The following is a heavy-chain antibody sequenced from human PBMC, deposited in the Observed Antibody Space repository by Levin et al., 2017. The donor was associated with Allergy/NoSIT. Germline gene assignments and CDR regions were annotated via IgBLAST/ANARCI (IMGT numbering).Heavy chain of an antibody. J-gene: IGHJ4*02. CDR1: GFTFSSYA. Sequence: GGSLRLSCAASGFTFSSYAMSWVRQAPGKGLEWVSAISGSGGSTYYADSVKGRFTISRDNSKNTLYLQMNSLRAEDTAVYYCAAYSGSYLFFDYWGQGTLVTVSS. CDR3: AAYSGSYLFFDY. D-gene: IGHD1-26*01. V-gene: IGHV3-23*01. CDR2: ISGSGGST.